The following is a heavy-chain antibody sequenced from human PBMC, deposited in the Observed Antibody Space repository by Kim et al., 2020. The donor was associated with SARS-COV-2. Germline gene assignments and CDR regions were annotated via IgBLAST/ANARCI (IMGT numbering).Heavy chain of an antibody. D-gene: IGHD5-12*01. Sequence: STTYNPSLKSRVTISVDKSKNQFSLKLSSVTAADTAVYYCARDNGDSGYEYWGQGTLVTVSS. CDR2: ST. J-gene: IGHJ4*02. V-gene: IGHV4-4*02. CDR3: ARDNGDSGYEY.